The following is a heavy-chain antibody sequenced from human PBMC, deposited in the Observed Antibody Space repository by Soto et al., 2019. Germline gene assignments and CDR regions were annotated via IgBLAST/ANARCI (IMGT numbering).Heavy chain of an antibody. V-gene: IGHV3-74*01. CDR1: GFTFSSYW. CDR3: ARDRRDGYNFDD. J-gene: IGHJ5*02. Sequence: GGSLRLSCAASGFTFSSYWMHWVRQAPGKGLVWVSRINSDGSSTSYADSVKGRFTISRDNAKNSLYLQMNSLRAEDTAVYYCARDRRDGYNFDDWGQGTLVTVSS. CDR2: INSDGSST. D-gene: IGHD5-12*01.